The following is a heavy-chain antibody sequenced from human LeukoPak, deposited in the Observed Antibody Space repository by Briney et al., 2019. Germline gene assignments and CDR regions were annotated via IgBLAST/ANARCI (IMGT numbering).Heavy chain of an antibody. Sequence: GGSLRLSCAASAFTFSRFWMNWVRQAPGRGLEWVANIDQSGGRNNYVDSVKGRFTISRDNAKNSLFLEMSSLRADDTAVYFCGRGVEGGTFDIWGQGTTVTVSS. V-gene: IGHV3-7*05. J-gene: IGHJ3*02. CDR3: GRGVEGGTFDI. D-gene: IGHD3-16*01. CDR2: IDQSGGRN. CDR1: AFTFSRFW.